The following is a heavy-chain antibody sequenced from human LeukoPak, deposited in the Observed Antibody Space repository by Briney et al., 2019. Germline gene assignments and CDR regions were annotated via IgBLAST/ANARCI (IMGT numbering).Heavy chain of an antibody. CDR2: IYYSGST. D-gene: IGHD2-15*01. J-gene: IGHJ4*02. CDR3: ARDSRSGIDY. CDR1: GGSISRYY. Sequence: SETLSLTYTVSGGSISRYYWSWIRQPPGKGLEWIGYIYYSGSTNYNPSLKSRVTISVDTSKNQFSLKLSSVPAADTAVYYCARDSRSGIDYWGQGTLVTVSS. V-gene: IGHV4-59*01.